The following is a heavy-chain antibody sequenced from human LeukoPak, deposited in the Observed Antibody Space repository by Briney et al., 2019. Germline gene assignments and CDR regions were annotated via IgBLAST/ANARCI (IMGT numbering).Heavy chain of an antibody. D-gene: IGHD3-16*01. Sequence: SETLSLTCTVSGGSISSSSYYWGWIRQPPGKGLEWIGSSYYSGSTYYNPSLKSRVTISVDTSKNQFSLKLSSVTAADTAVYYCARQDRGGVTNNWFDPWGQGTLVTVSS. CDR2: SYYSGST. J-gene: IGHJ5*02. CDR1: GGSISSSSYY. V-gene: IGHV4-39*01. CDR3: ARQDRGGVTNNWFDP.